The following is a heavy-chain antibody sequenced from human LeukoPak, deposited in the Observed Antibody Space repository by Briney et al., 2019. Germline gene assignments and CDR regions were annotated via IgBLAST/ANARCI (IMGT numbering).Heavy chain of an antibody. CDR3: AALERVDY. CDR1: GFSLSSYT. CDR2: ITSGSTI. J-gene: IGHJ4*01. V-gene: IGHV3-21*01. D-gene: IGHD1-1*01. Sequence: KPGGSLRLSCAASGFSLSSYTMNWVCQAPGKGLQWVSSITSGSTIYYADSVKGRFTISRDNAKTSLYLQMNSLRAEDTAVYYCAALERVDYWGHGTLVTVSS.